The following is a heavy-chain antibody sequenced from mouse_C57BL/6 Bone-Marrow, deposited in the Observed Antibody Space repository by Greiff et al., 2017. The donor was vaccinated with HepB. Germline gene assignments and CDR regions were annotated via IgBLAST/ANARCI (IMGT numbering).Heavy chain of an antibody. J-gene: IGHJ2*01. D-gene: IGHD4-1*01. Sequence: QVQLQQPGAELVRPGSSVKLSCKASGYTFTSYWMHWVKQRPIQGLEWIGNIDPSDSETHYNQKFKDKATLTVDKSSSTAYMQLSSLTSEDSAVYYCARKLTGGLYYFDYWGQGTTLTVSS. CDR2: IDPSDSET. CDR3: ARKLTGGLYYFDY. V-gene: IGHV1-52*01. CDR1: GYTFTSYW.